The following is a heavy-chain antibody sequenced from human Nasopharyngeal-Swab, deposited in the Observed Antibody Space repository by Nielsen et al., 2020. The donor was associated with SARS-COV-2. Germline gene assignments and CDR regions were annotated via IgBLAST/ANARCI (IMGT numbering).Heavy chain of an antibody. CDR3: ARDRDIYCSSTSCSSYSYYYGMDV. J-gene: IGHJ6*02. CDR2: TYYRSKWYN. Sequence: SQTLSLTCAISGDSVSSNSAAWNWIRQSPSRGLEWLGRTYYRSKWYNDYAVSVKSRITINPDTSKNQFSLQLNSVTPEDTAVYYCARDRDIYCSSTSCSSYSYYYGMDVWGQGTTVTVSS. D-gene: IGHD2-2*01. V-gene: IGHV6-1*01. CDR1: GDSVSSNSAA.